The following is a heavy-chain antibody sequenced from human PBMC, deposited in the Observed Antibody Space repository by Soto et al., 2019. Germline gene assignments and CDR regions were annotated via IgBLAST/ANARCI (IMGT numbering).Heavy chain of an antibody. V-gene: IGHV4-34*01. D-gene: IGHD1-1*01. CDR3: ARGLQLYSHEYYFDY. CDR1: GVSFSGYY. J-gene: IGHJ4*02. CDR2: INHSGST. Sequence: PSETLSLTCAVYGVSFSGYYWSWIRQPPGKGLEWIGEINHSGSTNYNPSLKSRVTISVDTSKNQFSLKLSSVTAADTAVYYCARGLQLYSHEYYFDYWGQGTLVTVSS.